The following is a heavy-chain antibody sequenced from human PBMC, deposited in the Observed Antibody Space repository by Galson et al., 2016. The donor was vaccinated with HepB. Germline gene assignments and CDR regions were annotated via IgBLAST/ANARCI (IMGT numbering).Heavy chain of an antibody. CDR2: IHSDGST. D-gene: IGHD2-2*01. V-gene: IGHV3-66*01. CDR3: ARDLRTKPYTSSFDS. Sequence: SLRLSCAASGFTVSSNYMSWVRQAPEKGLEWVSVIHSDGSTFYVNSVKGRFTISRENSKNMLYLQMNSLRAEDTAVYYCARDLRTKPYTSSFDSWGRGTLVTVSS. J-gene: IGHJ4*02. CDR1: GFTVSSNY.